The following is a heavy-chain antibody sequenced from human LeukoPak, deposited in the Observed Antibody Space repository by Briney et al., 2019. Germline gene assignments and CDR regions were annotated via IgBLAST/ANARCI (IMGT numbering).Heavy chain of an antibody. CDR2: IKQDGSEK. J-gene: IGHJ3*02. Sequence: GGSLRLSCAASGFTFSNYWMSWVRQAPGKGLEWVANIKQDGSEKYYVDSVKGRSTISRDNAKNSLYLQMNSLRAEDTAVYYCARDRDPYYDFWSDYPTGAFDIWGQGTMVIVSS. CDR1: GFTFSNYW. V-gene: IGHV3-7*01. D-gene: IGHD3-3*01. CDR3: ARDRDPYYDFWSDYPTGAFDI.